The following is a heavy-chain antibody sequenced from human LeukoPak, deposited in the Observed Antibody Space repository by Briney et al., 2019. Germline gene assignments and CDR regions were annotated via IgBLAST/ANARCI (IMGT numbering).Heavy chain of an antibody. J-gene: IGHJ4*02. V-gene: IGHV3-43*02. CDR3: QKDRREYSLVWKFDY. D-gene: IGHD5-18*01. CDR2: ISGDGGST. CDR1: GFTFDDYA. Sequence: GGSLRLSCAASGFTFDDYAMHWVRQAPGKGLEWVSLISGDGGSTYYADSVKGRFTISRDNSKNSLYLQMNSLRTEDTALYYCQKDRREYSLVWKFDYGAQETWVPFS.